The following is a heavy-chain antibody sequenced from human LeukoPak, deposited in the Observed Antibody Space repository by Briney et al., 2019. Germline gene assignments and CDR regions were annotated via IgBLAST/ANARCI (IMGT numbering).Heavy chain of an antibody. J-gene: IGHJ4*02. CDR3: AREEVAAAGTY. V-gene: IGHV3-7*01. CDR1: GFTLSIYW. D-gene: IGHD6-13*01. Sequence: GGSLRLSCATSGFTLSIYWMSWVRQAPGKGPEWVANIRPDGSEKNYVDSVKGRFTISRDNAKNSLYLQMNSLRDEDTAVYYCAREEVAAAGTYWGQGTLVTVSS. CDR2: IRPDGSEK.